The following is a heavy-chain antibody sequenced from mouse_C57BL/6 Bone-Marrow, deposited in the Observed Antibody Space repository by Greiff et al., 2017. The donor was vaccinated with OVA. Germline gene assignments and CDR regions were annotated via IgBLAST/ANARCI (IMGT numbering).Heavy chain of an antibody. CDR2: INPSTGGT. J-gene: IGHJ2*01. Sequence: VQLQQSGPELVKPGASVKISCKASGYSFTGYYMNWVKQSPEKSLEWIGEINPSTGGTTYNQKFKAKATLTVDTSSSTAYMQIKSLTSEDSAVYYCAREGNDEGFDYWGQGTTLTVSS. CDR3: AREGNDEGFDY. CDR1: GYSFTGYY. V-gene: IGHV1-42*01. D-gene: IGHD2-12*01.